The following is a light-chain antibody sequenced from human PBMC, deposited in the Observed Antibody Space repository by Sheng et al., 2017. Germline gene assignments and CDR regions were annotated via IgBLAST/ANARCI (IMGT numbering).Light chain of an antibody. J-gene: IGLJ2*01. CDR2: QDS. CDR3: QAWDSSTAV. Sequence: SYELTQPPSVSVSPGQTASITCSGDKLGDKYACWYQQKPGQSPVLVIYQDSKRPSGIPERFSGSNSGNTATLTISGTQAMDEADYYCQAWDSSTAVFGGGTKLDR. V-gene: IGLV3-1*01. CDR1: KLGDKY.